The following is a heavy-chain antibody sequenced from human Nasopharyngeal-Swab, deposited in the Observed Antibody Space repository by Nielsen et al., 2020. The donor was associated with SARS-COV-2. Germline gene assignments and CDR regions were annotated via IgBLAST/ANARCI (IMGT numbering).Heavy chain of an antibody. D-gene: IGHD2-15*01. V-gene: IGHV3-21*01. CDR3: ARDVGLGSFDY. J-gene: IGHJ4*02. CDR2: ISSSSSYI. Sequence: GESLKISCAASGFTFSSYSMNWVRQAPGKELEWVSSISSSSSYIYYADSVKGRFTISRDNAKNSLYLQMNSLRAEDTAVYYCARDVGLGSFDYWGQGTLVTASS. CDR1: GFTFSSYS.